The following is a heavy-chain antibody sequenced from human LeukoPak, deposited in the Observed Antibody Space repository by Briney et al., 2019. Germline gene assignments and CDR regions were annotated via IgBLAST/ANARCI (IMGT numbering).Heavy chain of an antibody. D-gene: IGHD6-13*01. CDR3: AKKGLASANRPPYFDY. CDR2: IDGSGSRT. Sequence: PGGSLRLSCAASGFTFHTYAMNWVRQAPGKGLEWVSEIDGSGSRTYYADSVKGRFTISRDNSKNTLYLQINSLRADDTAVFYCAKKGLASANRPPYFDYYGQGTLVTVSS. V-gene: IGHV3-23*01. CDR1: GFTFHTYA. J-gene: IGHJ4*02.